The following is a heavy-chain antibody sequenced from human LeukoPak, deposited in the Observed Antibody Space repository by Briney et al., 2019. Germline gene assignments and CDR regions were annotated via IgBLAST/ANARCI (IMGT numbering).Heavy chain of an antibody. CDR3: ARHPLIGVSDAFEI. Sequence: SATLTLTCTVSGGSISSYNYYGGWGRQPPGEVLDWNEWMYYCGILYYNPSLTSRLIISVDTSKDQFSLKLSSVTAADRAVYYCARHPLIGVSDAFEIWGPGTMVTVSS. V-gene: IGHV4-39*01. D-gene: IGHD3-22*01. J-gene: IGHJ3*02. CDR1: GGSISSYNYY. CDR2: MYYCGIL.